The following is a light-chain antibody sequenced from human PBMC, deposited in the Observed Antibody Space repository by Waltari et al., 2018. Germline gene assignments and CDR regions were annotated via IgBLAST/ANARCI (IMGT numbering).Light chain of an antibody. J-gene: IGLJ1*01. CDR2: DVS. CDR1: GSDVGGSDY. CDR3: SSFTSSPSYV. V-gene: IGLV2-14*03. Sequence: QSALTQPASVSGSPGQSLTISCTGTGSDVGGSDYVSWYQQHPGKAPKLIIYDVSNRPSGVSNRFSGSKSGNTASLTISGLQAEDEADYYCSSFTSSPSYVFGTGTKVTVL.